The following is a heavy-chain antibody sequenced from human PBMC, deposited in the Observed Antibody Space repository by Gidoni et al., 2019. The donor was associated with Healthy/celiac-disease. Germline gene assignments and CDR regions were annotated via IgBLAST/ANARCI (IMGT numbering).Heavy chain of an antibody. V-gene: IGHV1-46*01. J-gene: IGHJ4*02. D-gene: IGHD3-22*01. Sequence: QVQLVQSGAEVKKPGASVKVSCKASGYTFTSYYMHWVRQAPGQGLEWMGIINPSGGSTSYAQKFQGRVTMTRDTSTSTVYMELSSLRSEDTAVYYCARGGGIITMIVVVPEYYFDYWGQGTLVTVSS. CDR1: GYTFTSYY. CDR3: ARGGGIITMIVVVPEYYFDY. CDR2: INPSGGST.